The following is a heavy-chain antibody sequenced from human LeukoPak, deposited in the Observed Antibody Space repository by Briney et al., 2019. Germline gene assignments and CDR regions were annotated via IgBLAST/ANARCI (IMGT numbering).Heavy chain of an antibody. CDR1: GFTFSNYA. CDR3: AKYPDYQCCWLGYFDN. D-gene: IGHD3-16*01. J-gene: IGHJ4*02. CDR2: ISGSGGST. V-gene: IGHV3-23*01. Sequence: PGGSLRLSCAPSGFTFSNYAMTWVRQAPGKGLEWVSSISGSGGSTYHADSAKGRFTISRDISKNTLCLQMNSLRAEDTAVHYCAKYPDYQCCWLGYFDNWGQGTLVTVSS.